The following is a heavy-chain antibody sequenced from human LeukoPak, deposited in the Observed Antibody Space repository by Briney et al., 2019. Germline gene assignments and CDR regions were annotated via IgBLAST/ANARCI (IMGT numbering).Heavy chain of an antibody. CDR2: IYHSGIT. V-gene: IGHV4-38-2*02. D-gene: IGHD3-9*01. Sequence: SETLSLTCTVSGYSIRSGFYWGWIRRPPGKGLEWIGNIYHSGITYYTPSLKSRVTISVDTSKNQFYLNLSSVTAADTAVYFCARAVGSFDWLPLFDYWGQGTLVTVSS. J-gene: IGHJ4*02. CDR3: ARAVGSFDWLPLFDY. CDR1: GYSIRSGFY.